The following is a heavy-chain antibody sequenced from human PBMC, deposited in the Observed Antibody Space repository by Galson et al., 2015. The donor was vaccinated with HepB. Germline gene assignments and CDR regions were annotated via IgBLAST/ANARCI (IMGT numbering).Heavy chain of an antibody. Sequence: SGYTFTSYDINWVRQATGQGLEWMGWMNPNSGNTGYAQKFQGRVTMTRNTSISTAYMELSSLRSEDTAVYYCARGSSETYYDFWSGYYTAPLGMDVWGQGTTVTVSS. V-gene: IGHV1-8*01. J-gene: IGHJ6*02. D-gene: IGHD3-3*01. CDR1: GYTFTSYD. CDR3: ARGSSETYYDFWSGYYTAPLGMDV. CDR2: MNPNSGNT.